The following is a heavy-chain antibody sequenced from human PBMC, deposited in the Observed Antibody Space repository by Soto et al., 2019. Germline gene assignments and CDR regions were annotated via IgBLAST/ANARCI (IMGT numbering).Heavy chain of an antibody. CDR3: ARASASSKLRGVVIN. V-gene: IGHV4-4*02. J-gene: IGHJ4*02. CDR2: IYHSGNT. D-gene: IGHD3-10*01. CDR1: GASIITDNW. Sequence: QVQLQESGPGLVKPSGTLSLTCALSGASIITDNWWSWVCQPPGKEMEWIGEIYHSGNTNFNPSVKSRATISVDTSKNQFSLTVSSVTAADTAIYYCARASASSKLRGVVINWGQGTLVTVSS.